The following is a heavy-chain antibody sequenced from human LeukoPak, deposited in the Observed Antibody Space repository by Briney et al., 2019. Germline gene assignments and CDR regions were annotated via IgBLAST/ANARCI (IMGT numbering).Heavy chain of an antibody. Sequence: GGSLRLSCAASGFTFSSYSMKCVRQAPGKGREWVSDISSSSSTIYYAESVKGRFTISRDNAKNSLYLQMNSLRAEDTAVYYCARGIVVVPDKENFDYWGQGTLVTVSS. J-gene: IGHJ4*02. CDR3: ARGIVVVPDKENFDY. CDR1: GFTFSSYS. CDR2: ISSSSSTI. V-gene: IGHV3-48*01. D-gene: IGHD2-2*01.